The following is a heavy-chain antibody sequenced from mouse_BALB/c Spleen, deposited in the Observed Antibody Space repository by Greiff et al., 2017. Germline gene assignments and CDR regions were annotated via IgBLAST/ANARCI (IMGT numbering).Heavy chain of an antibody. CDR3: ARGGAYYRYDDAMDY. CDR2: IYPGDGST. V-gene: IGHV1S56*01. Sequence: QVPLQQSGPEPVKPGALVKIFCKASGYTFTSYDINRVKPRPGQGLEWIGWIYPGDGSTKFNEKFKGKATLTADKSSSTAYMQLSSLTSENSAVYFCARGGAYYRYDDAMDYWGQGTSVTVSA. J-gene: IGHJ4*01. CDR1: GYTFTSYD. D-gene: IGHD2-14*01.